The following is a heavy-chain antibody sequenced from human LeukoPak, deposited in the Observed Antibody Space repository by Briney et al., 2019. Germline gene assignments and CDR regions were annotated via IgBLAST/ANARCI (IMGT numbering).Heavy chain of an antibody. CDR2: IYYSGST. CDR3: ARGYSSSSRFDY. V-gene: IGHV4-39*07. Sequence: PSETLSLTCTVSGGSISSSSYYWGWIRQPPGKGLEWIGSIYYSGSTYYNPSLKSRVTISVDTSKNQFSLKLSSVTAADTAVYYCARGYSSSSRFDYWGQGTLVTVSS. D-gene: IGHD6-6*01. J-gene: IGHJ4*02. CDR1: GGSISSSSYY.